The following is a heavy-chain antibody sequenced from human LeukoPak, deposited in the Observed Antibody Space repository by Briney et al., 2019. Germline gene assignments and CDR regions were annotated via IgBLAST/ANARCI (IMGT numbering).Heavy chain of an antibody. CDR2: TSYDGGNK. J-gene: IGHJ6*02. Sequence: GGSLRLSCAASGFTFSDSAMHWVRQAPGKGLEWVAVTSYDGGNKYYADSVKGRFTISRDNSKKTLHLQMNSLRAEDTAVYYCARGSPYYDILTGYYQPLIFSGMDVWGQGTTVTVSS. CDR3: ARGSPYYDILTGYYQPLIFSGMDV. V-gene: IGHV3-30-3*01. D-gene: IGHD3-9*01. CDR1: GFTFSDSA.